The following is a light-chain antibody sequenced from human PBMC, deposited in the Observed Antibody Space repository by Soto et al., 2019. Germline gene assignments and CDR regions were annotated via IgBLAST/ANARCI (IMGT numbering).Light chain of an antibody. CDR1: QAVNTR. CDR3: QQYGTSPFT. V-gene: IGKV3D-11*03. CDR2: DAS. J-gene: IGKJ5*01. Sequence: EIVLTQSPATLSSFPGDRVTLSCRASQAVNTRLSWYQHKPGQAPRLLIYDASNRATGIPARFSGIGYGTDFTLTISGLEPEDFAVYHCQQYGTSPFTFGQGTRLEIK.